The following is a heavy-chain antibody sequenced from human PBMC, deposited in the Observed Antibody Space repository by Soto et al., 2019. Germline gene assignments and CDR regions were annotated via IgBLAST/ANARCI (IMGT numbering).Heavy chain of an antibody. CDR3: ARATAIGYYFDY. J-gene: IGHJ4*02. D-gene: IGHD2-21*02. V-gene: IGHV4-59*12. CDR1: GGTISGYY. CDR2: IYHSGST. Sequence: SETLSLTCTVSGGTISGYYWSWIRQPPGKGLEWIGYIYHSGSTYYNPSLKSRVTISVDRSKNQFSLKLSSVTAADTAVYYCARATAIGYYFDYWVQGTLVTVSS.